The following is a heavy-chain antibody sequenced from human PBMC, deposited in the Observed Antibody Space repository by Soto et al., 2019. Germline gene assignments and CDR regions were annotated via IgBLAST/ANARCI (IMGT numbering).Heavy chain of an antibody. D-gene: IGHD4-4*01. CDR3: ATTTVAHHLYYYYYGMDV. CDR1: GGTFSSYA. Sequence: ASVKVSCKASGGTFSSYAVSWVRQAPGQGLEWMGGIIPIFGTANYAQKFQGRVTITADKSTSTAYMELSSLRSEDTAVYYCATTTVAHHLYYYYYGMDVWGQGTTVTVSS. CDR2: IIPIFGTA. J-gene: IGHJ6*02. V-gene: IGHV1-69*06.